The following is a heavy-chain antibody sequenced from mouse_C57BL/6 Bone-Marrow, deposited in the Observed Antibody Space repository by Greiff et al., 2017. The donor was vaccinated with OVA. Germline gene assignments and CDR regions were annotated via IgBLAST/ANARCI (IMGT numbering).Heavy chain of an antibody. V-gene: IGHV5-12*01. CDR3: ARPHDGMDY. CDR1: GFTFSDYY. D-gene: IGHD2-3*01. CDR2: ISNGGGST. J-gene: IGHJ4*01. Sequence: EAQGVESGGGLVQPGGSLKLSCAASGFTFSDYYMYWVRQTPEKRLEWVAYISNGGGSTYYPDTVKGRFTISRDNAKNTLYLQMSRLKSEDTAMYYCARPHDGMDYWGQGTSVTVSS.